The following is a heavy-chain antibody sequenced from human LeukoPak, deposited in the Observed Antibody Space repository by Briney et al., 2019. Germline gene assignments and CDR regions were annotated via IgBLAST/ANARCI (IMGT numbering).Heavy chain of an antibody. V-gene: IGHV5-51*01. J-gene: IGHJ4*02. CDR1: GHSFPNYW. CDR2: IYPGDSDT. D-gene: IGHD1-26*01. Sequence: GESLKISCKGSGHSFPNYWIGWVRQLPGKGLEWMGIIYPGDSDTRYSPSFQGQVTISADKSISTAYLQWSSLKASDTAMYFCARLSGSYYSAGDYWGQGTLVTVSS. CDR3: ARLSGSYYSAGDY.